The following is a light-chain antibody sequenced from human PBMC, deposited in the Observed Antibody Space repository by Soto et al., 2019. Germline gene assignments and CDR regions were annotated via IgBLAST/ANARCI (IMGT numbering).Light chain of an antibody. V-gene: IGKV3-15*01. J-gene: IGKJ4*01. Sequence: EIVMTQSPATLSVSPGERATLSCRASQSVCSKLAWYQQKPGQSPRLLIYGASTRATGIPARFSGSGSGTEFTLTISSLQSEDFAVYYCQQYNSWPLVFGGGTKVEIK. CDR1: QSVCSK. CDR3: QQYNSWPLV. CDR2: GAS.